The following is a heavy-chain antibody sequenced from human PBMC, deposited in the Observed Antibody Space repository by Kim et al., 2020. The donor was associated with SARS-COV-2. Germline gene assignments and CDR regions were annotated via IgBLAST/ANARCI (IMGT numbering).Heavy chain of an antibody. D-gene: IGHD3-22*01. CDR2: ISSSSSTI. CDR3: ARDQYYDSSGYYYGPLDY. CDR1: GFTFSSYS. J-gene: IGHJ4*02. Sequence: GGSLRLSCAASGFTFSSYSMNWVRQAPGKGLEWVSYISSSSSTIYYADSVKGRFTISRDNAKNSLYLQMNSLRAEDTAVYYCARDQYYDSSGYYYGPLDYWGQGTLVTVSS. V-gene: IGHV3-48*04.